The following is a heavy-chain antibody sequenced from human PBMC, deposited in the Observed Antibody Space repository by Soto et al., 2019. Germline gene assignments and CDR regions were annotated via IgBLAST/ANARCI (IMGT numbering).Heavy chain of an antibody. J-gene: IGHJ6*02. V-gene: IGHV1-18*01. CDR1: CYTFTRNG. CDR3: VKDRDSNSWPSRDV. D-gene: IGHD3-22*01. CDR2: ISPNSGNT. Sequence: ASVKVSCKTSCYTFTRNGISWVRQAPGQGLEWMGWISPNSGNTKYAQKLQGRVIMTTDTSTSTAYMELRSLRSDDTAVYYCVKDRDSNSWPSRDVWGPGTTVTVSS.